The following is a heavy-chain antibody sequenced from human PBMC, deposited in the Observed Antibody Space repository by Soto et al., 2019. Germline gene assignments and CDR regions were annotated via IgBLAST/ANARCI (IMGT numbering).Heavy chain of an antibody. D-gene: IGHD1-26*01. CDR3: ARDYWELLGMDV. CDR1: GGTFSSYA. Sequence: GASVKVSCKASGGTFSSYAISWVRQAPGQGLEWMGGIIPIFGTANYAQKFQGRVTITRDTSASTAYMELSSLRSEDTAVYYCARDYWELLGMDVWGQGTTVTVS. J-gene: IGHJ6*02. V-gene: IGHV1-69*05. CDR2: IIPIFGTA.